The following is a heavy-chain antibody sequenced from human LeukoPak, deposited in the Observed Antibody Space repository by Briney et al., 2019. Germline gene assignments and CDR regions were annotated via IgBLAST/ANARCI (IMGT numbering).Heavy chain of an antibody. V-gene: IGHV3-15*01. J-gene: IGHJ4*02. CDR1: GFTFSNAW. CDR3: TTDGGIAVRPLFDY. D-gene: IGHD6-19*01. CDR2: IKGKTDGGTT. Sequence: PGGSLRLSCAASGFTFSNAWMSWVRQAPGKGLEWVGRIKGKTDGGTTDYAAPVKGIFIISRDESKDTLYLQMNSLKTEDTAVYYCTTDGGIAVRPLFDYWGQGALVTVSS.